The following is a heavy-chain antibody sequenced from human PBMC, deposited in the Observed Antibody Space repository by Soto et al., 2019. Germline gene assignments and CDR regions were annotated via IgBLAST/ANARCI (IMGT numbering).Heavy chain of an antibody. D-gene: IGHD2-8*01. CDR2: ISSSSGYI. CDR1: GFTFSTYS. J-gene: IGHJ6*02. CDR3: ARDGGEYCTNGVCYYYYGMDV. V-gene: IGHV3-21*01. Sequence: PGGSLRLSCAASGFTFSTYSMNLVRRAPGRGLEWVSSISSSSGYIFYAYSVKGRFTISRDNSKNTLYLQMNSLRAEDTAVYYCARDGGEYCTNGVCYYYYGMDVWGQGTTVTVSS.